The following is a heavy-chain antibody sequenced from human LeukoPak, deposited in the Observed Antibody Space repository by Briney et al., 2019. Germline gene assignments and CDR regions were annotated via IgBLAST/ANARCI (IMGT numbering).Heavy chain of an antibody. D-gene: IGHD5-12*01. CDR1: GFTFSSYW. J-gene: IGHJ4*02. CDR3: AKDPSVGYGGYPLYFDY. CDR2: IKQDGSEK. Sequence: PGGSLRLSCAASGFTFSSYWMSWVRQAPGKGLEWVANIKQDGSEKYYVDSVKGRFTVSRDNSKNTLYLQMDSLRAEDTAKYYCAKDPSVGYGGYPLYFDYWGQGTLVIVSS. V-gene: IGHV3-7*03.